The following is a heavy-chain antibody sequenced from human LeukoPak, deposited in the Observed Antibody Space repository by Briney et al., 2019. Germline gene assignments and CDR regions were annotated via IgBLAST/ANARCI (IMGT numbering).Heavy chain of an antibody. V-gene: IGHV4-31*03. CDR2: IYYSGST. CDR3: ARVRDSSSWSYYFDY. Sequence: SETLSLTCTVSGGSISSGGYYWSWIRQHPGKGLEWIGYIYYSGSTYYNPSLKSRVTTSVDTSKNQFSLKLSSVTAADTAVYYCARVRDSSSWSYYFDYWGQGTLVTVSS. J-gene: IGHJ4*02. CDR1: GGSISSGGYY. D-gene: IGHD6-13*01.